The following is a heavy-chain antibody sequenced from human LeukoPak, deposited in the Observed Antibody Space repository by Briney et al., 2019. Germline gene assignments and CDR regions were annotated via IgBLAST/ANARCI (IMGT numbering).Heavy chain of an antibody. CDR3: AARPPILVAGPFDY. V-gene: IGHV3-23*01. CDR1: GFTSNNYA. CDR2: ISGVDTAT. Sequence: PGGSLRLSCAASGFTSNNYAMGWVRQAPGKGLEWISTISGVDTATYYADSVKGRFTISRDKSKKSLYLQMNSLRAEDTAVYYCAARPPILVAGPFDYWGQGTLVTVSS. D-gene: IGHD6-19*01. J-gene: IGHJ4*02.